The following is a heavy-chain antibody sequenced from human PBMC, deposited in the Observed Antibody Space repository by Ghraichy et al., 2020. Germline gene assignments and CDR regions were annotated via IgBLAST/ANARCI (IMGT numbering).Heavy chain of an antibody. V-gene: IGHV3-23*01. D-gene: IGHD3-3*01. J-gene: IGHJ4*02. CDR1: GFTFSSYA. CDR2: ISGSGGST. CDR3: ARLRITIFGVVIMTDY. Sequence: GGSLRLSRAASGFTFSSYAMSWVRQAPGKGLEWVSAISGSGGSTYYADSVKGRFTISRDNSKNTLYLQMNSLRAEDTAVYYCARLRITIFGVVIMTDYWGQGTLVTVSS.